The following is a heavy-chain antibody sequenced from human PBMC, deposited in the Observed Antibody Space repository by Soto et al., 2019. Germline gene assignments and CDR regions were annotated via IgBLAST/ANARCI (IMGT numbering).Heavy chain of an antibody. V-gene: IGHV1-3*01. D-gene: IGHD1-7*01. Sequence: ASVKVSCKASGYIFTTYALHWVRQAPGQRLEWMGWINAGKGNTKYSQKFQDRVTITRDTAASTAYMELNSLRSDDTAVYYCARDPIWTYTWNYARLNYLDPWGQGTLGTVSS. CDR1: GYIFTTYA. CDR3: ARDPIWTYTWNYARLNYLDP. CDR2: INAGKGNT. J-gene: IGHJ5*02.